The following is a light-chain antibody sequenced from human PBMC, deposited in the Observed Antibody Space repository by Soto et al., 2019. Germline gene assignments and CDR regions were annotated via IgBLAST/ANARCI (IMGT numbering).Light chain of an antibody. Sequence: EIVMTQSPATLSVSPGERATLSCEASQSISSNLAWYQQKPGQAPRLLIHGASTRATGIPTRFSGSGSGTEFTLNISSLQSEDFAVYYCQQYNDWPPMYTFGQGTKLEIK. CDR2: GAS. CDR1: QSISSN. V-gene: IGKV3-15*01. J-gene: IGKJ2*01. CDR3: QQYNDWPPMYT.